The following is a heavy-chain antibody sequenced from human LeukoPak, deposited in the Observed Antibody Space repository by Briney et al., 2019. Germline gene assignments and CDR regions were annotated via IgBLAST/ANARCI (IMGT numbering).Heavy chain of an antibody. Sequence: PSETLSLTCTVSGGSINSYYWSWIRQPPGKGLEWLGYIYYSGSTNYNPSLKSRVTISVHTSKNQFSLKLSSVTAADTAVYYCARLTGYSSESWFDPWGQGTLVTVSS. CDR2: IYYSGST. D-gene: IGHD3-9*01. CDR1: GGSINSYY. CDR3: ARLTGYSSESWFDP. J-gene: IGHJ5*02. V-gene: IGHV4-59*01.